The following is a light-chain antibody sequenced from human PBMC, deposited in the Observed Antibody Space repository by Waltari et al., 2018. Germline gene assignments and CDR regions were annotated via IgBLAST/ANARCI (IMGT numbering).Light chain of an antibody. Sequence: QLVLTQSPSASASLGASVKLTCTLSSGHTSNVIAWLQQQPGKGPRFLMKVNSDGSHSKGDVIPDRFSGSSSGAERYLSISSLQSEDDADYYCQTGGHGTWVFGGGTKVTVL. V-gene: IGLV4-69*01. CDR1: SGHTSNV. CDR3: QTGGHGTWV. CDR2: VNSDGSH. J-gene: IGLJ3*02.